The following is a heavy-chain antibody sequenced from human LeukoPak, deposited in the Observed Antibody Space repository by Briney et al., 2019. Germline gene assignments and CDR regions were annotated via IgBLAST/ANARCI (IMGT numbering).Heavy chain of an antibody. CDR1: GFTFSSYT. CDR3: AKGGITAVPAAMPYDAFDI. CDR2: ISSSSSSI. Sequence: PGGSLRLSCAASGFTFSSYTMNWVRQAPGKGLEWVSYISSSSSSIYYADSVKGRFTISRDNSKNTLYLQMNSLRAEDTAVYYCAKGGITAVPAAMPYDAFDIWGQGTMVTVSS. J-gene: IGHJ3*02. D-gene: IGHD2-2*01. V-gene: IGHV3-48*01.